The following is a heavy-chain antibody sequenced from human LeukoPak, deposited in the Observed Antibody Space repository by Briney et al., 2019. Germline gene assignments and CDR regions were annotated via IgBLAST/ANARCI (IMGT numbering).Heavy chain of an antibody. J-gene: IGHJ4*02. CDR2: MSPNSGNT. CDR3: ASGRPNGFYYFDY. V-gene: IGHV1-8*01. Sequence: ASVKVSCKASGYTFPSYDINWVRQATGQGLEWMGWMSPNSGNTHYAQKFQGRVTMTRNTSISTAYMELSSLRSEDTAVYYCASGRPNGFYYFDYWGQGTLVTVSS. D-gene: IGHD5-24*01. CDR1: GYTFPSYD.